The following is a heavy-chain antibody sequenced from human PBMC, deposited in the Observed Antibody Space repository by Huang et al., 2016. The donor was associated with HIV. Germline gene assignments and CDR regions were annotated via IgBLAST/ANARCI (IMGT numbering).Heavy chain of an antibody. V-gene: IGHV3-30*02. CDR3: AKFGSSGYLPRYSFDY. CDR1: GFTFSSYG. J-gene: IGHJ4*02. CDR2: IHYDGSKR. Sequence: QVQLVESGGGVVQPGGSLRLSCAASGFTFSSYGMHWVRQVPGKGLEWVAFIHYDGSKRYYADSVKCRFTISRDNSKNTLYLQMNSLRAEDTAVYFCAKFGSSGYLPRYSFDYWGQGTLVTVSS. D-gene: IGHD3-22*01.